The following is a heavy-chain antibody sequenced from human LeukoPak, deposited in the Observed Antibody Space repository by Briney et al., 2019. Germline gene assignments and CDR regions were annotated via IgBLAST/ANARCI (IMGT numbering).Heavy chain of an antibody. CDR3: VSFYETY. J-gene: IGHJ4*02. D-gene: IGHD2-2*01. CDR2: INSDGSWT. V-gene: IGHV3-74*01. CDR1: GFTFNNYA. Sequence: QPGGSLRLSCAASGFTFNNYAMHWVRQAPGKGLVWVSHINSDGSWTSYADSVKGRFTISKDNAKNTVYLQMNNLRAEDTAVYYCVSFYETYWGRGTLVTVSS.